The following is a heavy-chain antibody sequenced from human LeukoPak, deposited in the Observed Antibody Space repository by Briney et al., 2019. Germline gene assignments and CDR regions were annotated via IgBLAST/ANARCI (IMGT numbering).Heavy chain of an antibody. D-gene: IGHD3-3*01. CDR3: ARDFGVVRREYYFDY. CDR2: INPSGGST. J-gene: IGHJ4*02. Sequence: ASVKVSCKASGYTFTSYYMHWVRQAPGQGLEWMGIINPSGGSTSYAQKFQGRVTMTRDTSTSTVYMELSSLRSEDTAVYYCARDFGVVRREYYFDYWGQGTLVTVSS. V-gene: IGHV1-46*01. CDR1: GYTFTSYY.